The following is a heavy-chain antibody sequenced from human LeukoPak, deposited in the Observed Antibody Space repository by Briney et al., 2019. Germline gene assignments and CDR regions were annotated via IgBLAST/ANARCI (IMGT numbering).Heavy chain of an antibody. J-gene: IGHJ4*02. CDR3: ARDIEGGTFDY. CDR1: GFTFSSYA. D-gene: IGHD1-1*01. Sequence: GGTLRLSCAASGFTFSSYAMSWVRQAPGKGLEWVSATSSSDAGTYYADSVRGRFTISRDNSKNTLYLQMNSLRLEDAAVYYCARDIEGGTFDYWGQGTLVTVSS. V-gene: IGHV3-23*01. CDR2: TSSSDAGT.